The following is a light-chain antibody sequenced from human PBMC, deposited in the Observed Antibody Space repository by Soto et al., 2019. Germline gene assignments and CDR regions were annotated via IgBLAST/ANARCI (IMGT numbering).Light chain of an antibody. CDR2: DAS. Sequence: EIVLTQSPATLSLSPGERATLSCRASQSIGSYLAWYQQKPGQAPRLLIYDASNRATGIPARFSGSGSETDFTLTISSLEPEVFAVYYCHQRGNWPLTFGGGTKVEIK. J-gene: IGKJ4*01. CDR1: QSIGSY. CDR3: HQRGNWPLT. V-gene: IGKV3-11*01.